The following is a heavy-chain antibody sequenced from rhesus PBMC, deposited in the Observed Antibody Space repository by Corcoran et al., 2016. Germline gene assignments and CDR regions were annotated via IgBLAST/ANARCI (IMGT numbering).Heavy chain of an antibody. CDR1: GGSISDSFR. J-gene: IGHJ3*01. CDR3: ARGPRPYNDAFDF. V-gene: IGHV4S10*01. CDR2: LYGSSTST. D-gene: IGHD1-26*01. Sequence: QVQLQESGPGVVKPSETLSLTCAVSGGSISDSFRWSWIGQPPGKGLEWIGYLYGSSTSTNYNPSLKSRVTISNDTSKNQFSLKLSSVTAADTAVYYCARGPRPYNDAFDFWGQGLRVTVSS.